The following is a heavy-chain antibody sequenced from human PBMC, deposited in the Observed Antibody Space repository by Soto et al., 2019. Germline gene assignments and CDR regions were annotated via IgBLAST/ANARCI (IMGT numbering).Heavy chain of an antibody. V-gene: IGHV1-69*01. Sequence: QVQLVQSGAEVKKPGSSVKVSCKASGGTFSSYAISWVRQAPGQGLEWMGGIIPIFGTANYAQKFQGRVTITADESTSTDYMELSSLRAEDTAVYYCARGQELGGRDYYGMDVWGQGTTVTVSS. D-gene: IGHD6-13*01. CDR1: GGTFSSYA. CDR2: IIPIFGTA. CDR3: ARGQELGGRDYYGMDV. J-gene: IGHJ6*02.